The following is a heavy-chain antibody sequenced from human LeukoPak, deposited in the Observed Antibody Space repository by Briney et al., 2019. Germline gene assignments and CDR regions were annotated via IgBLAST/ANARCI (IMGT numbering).Heavy chain of an antibody. CDR3: ARGAYYHYMDV. Sequence: WETLSLTCIVSGGSISSYYWSWIRQPAGKGLEWIGRIYTSGSTNYNPSLKSRVTMSLDTSKNQFSLRLSSVTAADTAVYYCARGAYYHYMDVWGKGTTVTVSS. V-gene: IGHV4-4*07. J-gene: IGHJ6*03. CDR2: IYTSGST. CDR1: GGSISSYY.